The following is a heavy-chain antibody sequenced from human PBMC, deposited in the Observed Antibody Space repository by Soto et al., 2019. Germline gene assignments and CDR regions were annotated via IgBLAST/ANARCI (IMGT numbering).Heavy chain of an antibody. J-gene: IGHJ4*01. CDR1: GFTFSTYA. D-gene: IGHD6-19*01. V-gene: IGHV3-23*01. CDR2: ISGSGDYT. CDR3: SKGWTGGWYSFSF. Sequence: EVQLLESGGGMVQSGGSLRLSCAASGFTFSTYAMSWVRQAPGKGLEWVSGISGSGDYTYHADSVKGRFTTSRDNSKKTPCLQTDRFRGEDTAPYYCSKGWTGGWYSFSFWGRGSLVT.